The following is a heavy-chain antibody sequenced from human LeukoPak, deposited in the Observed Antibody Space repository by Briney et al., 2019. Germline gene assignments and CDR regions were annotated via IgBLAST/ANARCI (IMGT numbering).Heavy chain of an antibody. D-gene: IGHD4-23*01. Sequence: SGTLSLTCIVSGGSVSSGDYYWSWIRQPPGKGLEWIGYIYYSGSTNYNPSLKSRVTISVDTSKNQFSLKLSSVTAADTAVYYCARGRDYGGNPFDYWGQGTLVTVSS. CDR3: ARGRDYGGNPFDY. CDR2: IYYSGST. CDR1: GGSVSSGDYY. J-gene: IGHJ4*02. V-gene: IGHV4-61*08.